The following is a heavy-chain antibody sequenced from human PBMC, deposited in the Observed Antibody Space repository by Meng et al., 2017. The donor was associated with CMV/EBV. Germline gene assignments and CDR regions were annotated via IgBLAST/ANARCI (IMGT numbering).Heavy chain of an antibody. CDR2: IIPIFGTA. Sequence: SVQVSCKASGGTFSRYASSWVRQAPGQGLAWMGGIIPIFGTANYAQKFQGRVTITTDESTSTAYMELSSLRSEDTAVYYCARDGTDCSSTSCRIDYYYYGMDVWGQGNAGHRLL. D-gene: IGHD2-2*01. CDR1: GGTFSRYA. V-gene: IGHV1-69*05. CDR3: ARDGTDCSSTSCRIDYYYYGMDV. J-gene: IGHJ6*02.